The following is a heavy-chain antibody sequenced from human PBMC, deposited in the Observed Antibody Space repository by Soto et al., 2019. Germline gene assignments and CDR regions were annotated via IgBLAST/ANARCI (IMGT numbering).Heavy chain of an antibody. J-gene: IGHJ6*02. D-gene: IGHD6-19*01. CDR2: IIPIFGTA. V-gene: IGHV1-69*06. CDR1: GGTFSSYA. Sequence: ASVKVSCKASGGTFSSYAISWVRQAPGQGLEWMGGIIPIFGTANYAQKFQGRVTITADKSTSTAYMELSSLRSEDTAVYYCASLAVAGTYYYYYGMDVWGQGTTVTVSS. CDR3: ASLAVAGTYYYYYGMDV.